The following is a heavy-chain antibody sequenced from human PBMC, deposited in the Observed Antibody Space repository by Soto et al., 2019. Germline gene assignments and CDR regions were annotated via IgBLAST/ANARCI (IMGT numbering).Heavy chain of an antibody. V-gene: IGHV3-66*01. D-gene: IGHD1-7*01. CDR3: ARSRTGTTYGGMDV. CDR1: GFAVSSNC. Sequence: EVQLVESGGDLVQPGGSLRLSCAASGFAVSSNCMTWVRQAPGKGLEWVSVIHSGGDTHYADSVRGRFTISRDNSKNTLYLQMNSLRAEDTAVYYCARSRTGTTYGGMDVW. J-gene: IGHJ6*01. CDR2: IHSGGDT.